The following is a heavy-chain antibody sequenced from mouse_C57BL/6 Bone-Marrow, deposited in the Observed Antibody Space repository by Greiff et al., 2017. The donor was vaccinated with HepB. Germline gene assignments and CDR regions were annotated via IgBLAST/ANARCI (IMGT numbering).Heavy chain of an antibody. Sequence: EVQLQQSGPELVKPGASVKIPCKASGYTFTDYNMDWVKQSHGKSLEWIGDINPNNGGTIYNQKFKGKATLTVDKSSSTAYMELRSLTSEDTAVYYCARPYFYGSSSSHWYFDVWGTGTTVTVSS. CDR1: GYTFTDYN. CDR2: INPNNGGT. D-gene: IGHD1-1*01. CDR3: ARPYFYGSSSSHWYFDV. V-gene: IGHV1-18*01. J-gene: IGHJ1*03.